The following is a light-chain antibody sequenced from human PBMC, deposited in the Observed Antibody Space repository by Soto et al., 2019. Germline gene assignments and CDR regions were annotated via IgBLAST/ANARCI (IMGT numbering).Light chain of an antibody. CDR3: SSYTSSSTLP. CDR2: EVS. J-gene: IGLJ1*01. Sequence: QSVLTQPASVSGCPGQSITISCTGTSSDVGGYNYVSWYQQHPGKAPKLMIYEVSNRPSGVSNRFSGSKSGNTASLTISGLQAEDEADYYCSSYTSSSTLPFGTGTKVTVL. V-gene: IGLV2-14*01. CDR1: SSDVGGYNY.